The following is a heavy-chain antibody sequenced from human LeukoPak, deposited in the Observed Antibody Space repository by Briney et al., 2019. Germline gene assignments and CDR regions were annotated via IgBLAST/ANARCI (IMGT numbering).Heavy chain of an antibody. CDR2: IYYSGST. V-gene: IGHV4-39*07. CDR1: GGSISSSSYY. CDR3: ARADYDILTGSIAPFDY. Sequence: PSETLSLTCTVSGGSISSSSYYWGWIRQPPGKGLEWIGSIYYSGSTYYNPSLKSRVTISVDTSKNQFSLKLSSVTAADTAVYYCARADYDILTGSIAPFDYWGQGTLVTVSS. D-gene: IGHD3-9*01. J-gene: IGHJ4*02.